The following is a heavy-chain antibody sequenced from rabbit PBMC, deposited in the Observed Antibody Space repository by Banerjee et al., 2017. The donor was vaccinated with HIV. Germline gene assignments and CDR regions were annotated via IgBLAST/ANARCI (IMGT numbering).Heavy chain of an antibody. CDR1: GFDLSTYYY. CDR2: IYTSSSST. CDR3: ARRSAYTFKL. V-gene: IGHV1S45*01. D-gene: IGHD1-1*01. Sequence: QEQLEESGGGLVKPEGSLTLTCKASGFDLSTYYYMCWVRQAPGKGLEWIGCIYTSSSSTFYASWAKGRFTISKTSSTTVTLQMTSLTAADTATYFCARRSAYTFKLWGPGTLVTVS. J-gene: IGHJ4*01.